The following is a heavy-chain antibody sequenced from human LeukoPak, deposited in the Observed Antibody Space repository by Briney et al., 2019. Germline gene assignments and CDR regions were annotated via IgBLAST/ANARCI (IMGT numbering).Heavy chain of an antibody. J-gene: IGHJ5*02. Sequence: GGSLRLSCAASGFTFSSYAMHWVRQALGTGLENVSAISSNGGSTYYANSVKGRFTISRDNSKNTLYLQMGSLRAEDMAVYYCARSPRQDIVVVPAAPFDPWGQGTLVTVSS. CDR3: ARSPRQDIVVVPAAPFDP. CDR2: ISSNGGST. CDR1: GFTFSSYA. V-gene: IGHV3-64*01. D-gene: IGHD2-2*01.